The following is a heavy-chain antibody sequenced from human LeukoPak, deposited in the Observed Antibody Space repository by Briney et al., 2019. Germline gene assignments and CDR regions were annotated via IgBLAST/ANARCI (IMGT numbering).Heavy chain of an antibody. CDR3: ARDPNYYCSGGSCYSSPGDDAFDI. J-gene: IGHJ3*02. CDR1: GGSFSGYY. CDR2: INHSGST. D-gene: IGHD2-15*01. Sequence: SETLSLTCAVYGGSFSGYYWSWIRQPPGKGLEWIGEINHSGSTNYNPSLKSRLTISVDTSKNQFSLKLSSVTAADTAVYYCARDPNYYCSGGSCYSSPGDDAFDIWGQGTMVTVSS. V-gene: IGHV4-34*01.